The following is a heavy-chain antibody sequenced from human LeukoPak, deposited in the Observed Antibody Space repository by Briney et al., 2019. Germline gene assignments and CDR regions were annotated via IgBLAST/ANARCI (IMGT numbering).Heavy chain of an antibody. CDR3: ARVYCTNGVCCYSDY. J-gene: IGHJ4*02. D-gene: IGHD2-8*01. Sequence: GASVKVSCKASGYTFTSYYMHWVRQAPGQGLEWMGIINPSGGSTSYAQKFQGRVTMTRDMSTSTVYMELSSLRSEDTAVYYCARVYCTNGVCCYSDYWGQGTLVTVSS. CDR2: INPSGGST. CDR1: GYTFTSYY. V-gene: IGHV1-46*01.